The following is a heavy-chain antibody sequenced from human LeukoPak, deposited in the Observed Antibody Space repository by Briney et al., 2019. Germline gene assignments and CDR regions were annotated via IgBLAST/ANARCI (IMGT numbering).Heavy chain of an antibody. V-gene: IGHV3-49*04. CDR3: TRTGSSGWYSLDYFDY. D-gene: IGHD6-19*01. J-gene: IGHJ4*02. Sequence: PGGSLRLSCITSGFTFGDYAMTWVRQAPGKGLEWVSFIRSKANGGTTEYAASVKGRFTISRDDSKSIAYLQMNNLKTEDTAVYYCTRTGSSGWYSLDYFDYWGQGTLVTVSS. CDR2: IRSKANGGTT. CDR1: GFTFGDYA.